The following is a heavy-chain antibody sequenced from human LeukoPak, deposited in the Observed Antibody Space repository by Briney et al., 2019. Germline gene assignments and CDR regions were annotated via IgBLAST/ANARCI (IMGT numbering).Heavy chain of an antibody. J-gene: IGHJ4*02. CDR2: IYTSGSA. D-gene: IGHD3-10*01. CDR3: TRDHYLSGFT. V-gene: IGHV4-4*07. CDR1: GYSISSGYY. Sequence: SETLSLTCTVSGYSISSGYYWSWIRQPAGKGLEWIGHIYTSGSANYNPSLKSRVTMSVDTPKNQFSLKLSSVTAADTAVYYCTRDHYLSGFTWGQGTLVTVSS.